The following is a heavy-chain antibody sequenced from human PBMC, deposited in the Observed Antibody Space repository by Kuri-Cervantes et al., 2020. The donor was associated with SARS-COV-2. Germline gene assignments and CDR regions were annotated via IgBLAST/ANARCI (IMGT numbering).Heavy chain of an antibody. V-gene: IGHV3-48*03. J-gene: IGHJ5*02. CDR2: ISSGSTI. D-gene: IGHD4-23*01. Sequence: GESLKISCAASGFTFSSYEMNWVRQAPGKGLEWVSYISSGSTIYYADSVKGRFTISRDNAKNSLYLQMNSLRAEDTAVYYCAPPVGGNSVPSTWGQGTLVTVSS. CDR1: GFTFSSYE. CDR3: APPVGGNSVPST.